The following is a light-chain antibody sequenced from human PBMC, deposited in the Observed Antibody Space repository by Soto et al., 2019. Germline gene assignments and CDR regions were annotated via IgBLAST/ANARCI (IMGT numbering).Light chain of an antibody. CDR2: DVN. J-gene: IGLJ2*01. V-gene: IGLV2-11*01. CDR1: SSDVGGFDY. Sequence: SVLTQPHSVSGSPGQSVTISCAGTSSDVGGFDYVSWYQQHPDKVPKLMIFDVNKRPSGVPNRFSGSKYGNRATLTISGLQAEDEADYYYCSYAGSNTFAFGGGTKLTVL. CDR3: CSYAGSNTFA.